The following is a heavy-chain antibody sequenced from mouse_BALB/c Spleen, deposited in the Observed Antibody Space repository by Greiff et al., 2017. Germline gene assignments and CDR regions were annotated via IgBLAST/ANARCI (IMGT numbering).Heavy chain of an antibody. CDR1: GFTFSSFG. J-gene: IGHJ2*01. CDR2: ISSGSSTI. V-gene: IGHV5-17*02. CDR3: ARFSYDYDVFDY. D-gene: IGHD2-4*01. Sequence: EVNLVESGGGLVQPGGSRKLSCAASGFTFSSFGMHWVRQAPEKGLEWVAYISSGSSTIYYADTVKGRFTISRDNPKNTLFLQMTSLRSEDTAMYYCARFSYDYDVFDYWGQGTTLTVSS.